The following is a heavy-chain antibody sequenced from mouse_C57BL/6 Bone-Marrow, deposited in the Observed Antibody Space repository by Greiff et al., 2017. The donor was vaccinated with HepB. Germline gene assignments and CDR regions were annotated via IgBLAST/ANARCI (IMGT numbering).Heavy chain of an antibody. V-gene: IGHV1-26*01. CDR3: ARGDYDGVDY. J-gene: IGHJ2*01. CDR1: GYTFTDYY. CDR2: INPNNGGT. Sequence: EVQLQQSGPELVKPGASVKISCKASGYTFTDYYMNWVKQSHGKSLEWIGDINPNNGGTSYNQKFKGKATLTVDKSSSTAYMELRSLTSEDSAVYYCARGDYDGVDYWGQGTTLTVSS. D-gene: IGHD2-4*01.